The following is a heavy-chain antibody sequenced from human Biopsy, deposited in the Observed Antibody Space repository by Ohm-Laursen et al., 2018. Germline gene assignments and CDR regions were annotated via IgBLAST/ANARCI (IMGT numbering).Heavy chain of an antibody. D-gene: IGHD3-22*01. CDR3: AKDRFPYTSGYSSVLEY. Sequence: SLRLSCAAFGFTVYNNYMTWVRQAPGKGLEWVSLISNDGDIKYSADSMEGRFTISRDNSRNTLFLQMNSLKAEDTAVYYCAKDRFPYTSGYSSVLEYWGQGTLVTVSS. CDR2: ISNDGDIK. J-gene: IGHJ4*02. V-gene: IGHV3-30*18. CDR1: GFTVYNNY.